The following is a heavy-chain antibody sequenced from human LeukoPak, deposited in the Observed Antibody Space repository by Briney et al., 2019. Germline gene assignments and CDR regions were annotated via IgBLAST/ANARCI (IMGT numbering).Heavy chain of an antibody. CDR1: GGTFSSYA. D-gene: IGHD4-23*01. Sequence: VASVKVSCKASGGTFSSYAISWVRQAPGQGLEWMGWINPNSGGTNYAQNFQGRVTMSRDTSISTAYMELSRLRSDDTAVYYCARDPGDYGGNRFDYWGQGTLVTISS. V-gene: IGHV1-2*02. CDR2: INPNSGGT. J-gene: IGHJ4*02. CDR3: ARDPGDYGGNRFDY.